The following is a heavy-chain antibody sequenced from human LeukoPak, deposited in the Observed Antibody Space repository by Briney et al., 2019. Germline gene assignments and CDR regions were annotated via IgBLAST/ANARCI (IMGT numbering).Heavy chain of an antibody. CDR3: ARDGRVHDGFHI. V-gene: IGHV3-66*01. Sequence: GGSLRLSCAASGFTVGNDYLSWVRQAPGKGLGWVSHIYSGGSTFYADSVKDRFTISRDSSNNTLFLQMDSLTVEDTAMYYCARDGRVHDGFHIWGQGTMVIVSS. CDR2: IYSGGST. CDR1: GFTVGNDY. J-gene: IGHJ3*02.